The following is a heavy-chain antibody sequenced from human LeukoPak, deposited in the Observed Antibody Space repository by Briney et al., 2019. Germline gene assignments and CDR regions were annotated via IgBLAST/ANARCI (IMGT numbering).Heavy chain of an antibody. CDR2: IYSGGTT. V-gene: IGHV3-53*01. J-gene: IGHJ3*02. CDR3: AKTSSGSHGPFDI. D-gene: IGHD3-22*01. Sequence: GGSLRLSCAAPGFTVSSNYMTWVRQAPGKGLEWVSIIYSGGTTYYAESVKGRFTISRDNPKNTLYLQMNSLRAEDTAVYYCAKTSSGSHGPFDIWGQGTMVTVSS. CDR1: GFTVSSNY.